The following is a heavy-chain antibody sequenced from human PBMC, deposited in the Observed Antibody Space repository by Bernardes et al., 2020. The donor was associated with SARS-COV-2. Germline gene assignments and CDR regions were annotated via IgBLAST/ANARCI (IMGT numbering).Heavy chain of an antibody. J-gene: IGHJ6*02. Sequence: GSLRLSCAASGFTFSSYSMNWVRQAPGKGLEWVSYISSSSSTIYYADSVKGRFTISRDNANNSLYLQMNSLRDEDTAVYYCARGYCGGDCYSFIYYYGMDVWGQGTTVTVSS. D-gene: IGHD2-21*02. V-gene: IGHV3-48*02. CDR3: ARGYCGGDCYSFIYYYGMDV. CDR2: ISSSSSTI. CDR1: GFTFSSYS.